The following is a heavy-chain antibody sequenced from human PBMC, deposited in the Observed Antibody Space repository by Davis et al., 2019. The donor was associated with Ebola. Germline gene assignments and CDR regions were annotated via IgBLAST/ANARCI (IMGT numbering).Heavy chain of an antibody. J-gene: IGHJ6*02. CDR3: ARGWDV. Sequence: SETLSLTCTVSGGYISSYYWSWIRQPPGKGLEWIGYIYYSGSTNYNPSLKSRVTISVDRSKNQFSLKLSSVTAADTAVYYCARGWDVWDQGTTVTDSS. CDR2: IYYSGST. CDR1: GGYISSYY. V-gene: IGHV4-59*12.